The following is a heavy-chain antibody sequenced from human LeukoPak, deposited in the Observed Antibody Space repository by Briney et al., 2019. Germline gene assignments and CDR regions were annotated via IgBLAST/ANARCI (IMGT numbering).Heavy chain of an antibody. J-gene: IGHJ4*02. Sequence: GGSLRLSCAASGFTFRTYAMRWVRQAPGKGLEWVSTISVSGVATYYADFVKGRFTISRDNSKNTLYLQMNSLRADDTAVYYCAKEGSSGCNDYWGQGSLVTVSS. CDR2: ISVSGVAT. CDR3: AKEGSSGCNDY. V-gene: IGHV3-23*01. CDR1: GFTFRTYA. D-gene: IGHD6-19*01.